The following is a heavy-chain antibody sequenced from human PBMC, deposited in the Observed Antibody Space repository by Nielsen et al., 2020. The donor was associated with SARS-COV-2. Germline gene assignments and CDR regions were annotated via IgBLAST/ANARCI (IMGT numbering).Heavy chain of an antibody. CDR3: ARAGMVRGVIGP. D-gene: IGHD3-10*01. CDR1: GFTFSDYY. J-gene: IGHJ5*02. CDR2: ISSSSSYT. V-gene: IGHV3-11*05. Sequence: GESLKISCAASGFTFSDYYMSWIRQAPGKGLEWVSYISSSSSYTNYADSVKGRFTISRDNAKNSLYLQMNSLRAEDTAVYYCARAGMVRGVIGPWGQGTLVTVSS.